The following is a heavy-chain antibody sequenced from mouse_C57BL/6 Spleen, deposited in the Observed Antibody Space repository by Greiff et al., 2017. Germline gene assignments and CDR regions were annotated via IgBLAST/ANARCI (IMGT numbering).Heavy chain of an antibody. CDR1: GYTFTSYW. CDR2: IYPSDSET. D-gene: IGHD2-5*01. V-gene: IGHV1-61*01. J-gene: IGHJ2*01. CDR3: ARSYYSNSFDY. Sequence: QVQLQQPGAELVRPGSSVKLSCKASGYTFTSYWMDWVKQRPGQGLEWIGNIYPSDSETHYNQKFKDKATLTVDKSSSTAYMQLSSLTSEDSAVYCCARSYYSNSFDYWGQGTTLTVSS.